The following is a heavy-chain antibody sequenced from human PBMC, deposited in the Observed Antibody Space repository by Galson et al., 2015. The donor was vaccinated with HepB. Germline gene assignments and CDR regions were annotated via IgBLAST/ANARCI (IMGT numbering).Heavy chain of an antibody. CDR1: GDSVSSNSAA. CDR3: ARAHGSGLGWFDP. J-gene: IGHJ5*02. D-gene: IGHD3-10*01. CDR2: AYYRSKWYN. V-gene: IGHV6-1*01. Sequence: CAISGDSVSSNSAAWNWIRQSPSRGLEWLGRAYYRSKWYNDYAVSVKSRITINPDTSRNQFSLQLNSVTPEDTAVYYCARAHGSGLGWFDPWGQGILVTVSS.